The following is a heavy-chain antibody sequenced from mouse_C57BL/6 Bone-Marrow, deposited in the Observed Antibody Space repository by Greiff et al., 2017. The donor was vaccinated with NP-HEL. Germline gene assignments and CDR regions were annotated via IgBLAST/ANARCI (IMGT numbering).Heavy chain of an antibody. Sequence: EVKLMESGPGLVKPSQSLSLTCSVTGYSITSGYYWNWIRQFPGNKLEWMGYISYDGSNNYNPSLKNRISITRDTSKNQFFLKLNSVTTEDTATYYCARANWDHWYFDVWGTGTTVTVSS. D-gene: IGHD4-1*01. V-gene: IGHV3-6*01. CDR1: GYSITSGYY. CDR2: ISYDGSN. J-gene: IGHJ1*03. CDR3: ARANWDHWYFDV.